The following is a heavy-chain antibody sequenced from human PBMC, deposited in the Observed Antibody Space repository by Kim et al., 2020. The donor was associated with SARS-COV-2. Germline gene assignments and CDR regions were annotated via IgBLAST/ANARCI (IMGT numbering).Heavy chain of an antibody. Sequence: SETLSLTCTVSGGSFSNTNYYWTWIRQPPGKGLEWIGSMRYSWDTHYSPSLQSRVTVSVDTSKNQFSLRLASLTAADTAVYYCARLVGMTTATTSRYMDYCGQGTLVTVSS. CDR2: MRYSWDT. CDR1: GGSFSNTNYY. V-gene: IGHV4-39*07. D-gene: IGHD4-17*01. J-gene: IGHJ4*02. CDR3: ARLVGMTTATTSRYMDY.